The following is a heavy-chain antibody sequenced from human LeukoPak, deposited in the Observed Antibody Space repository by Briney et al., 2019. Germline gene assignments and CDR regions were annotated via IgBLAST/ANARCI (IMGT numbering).Heavy chain of an antibody. V-gene: IGHV3-30*02. CDR2: IRYDGSNK. CDR1: GFTFSSYG. J-gene: IGHJ4*02. D-gene: IGHD3-10*01. Sequence: GGSLRLSCAASGFTFSSYGMHWVRQAPGKGPEWVAFIRYDGSNKYYADSVKGRFTISRDNSKNTLYLQMNSLRAEDTAVYYCAKDGSGSYYNVYFDYWGQGTLVTVSS. CDR3: AKDGSGSYYNVYFDY.